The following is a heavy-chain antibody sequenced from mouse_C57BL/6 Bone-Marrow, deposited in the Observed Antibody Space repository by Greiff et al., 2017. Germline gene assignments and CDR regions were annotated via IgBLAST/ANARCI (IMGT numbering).Heavy chain of an antibody. V-gene: IGHV1-81*01. CDR1: GYTFTSYG. Sequence: VQLQQSGAELARPGASVKLSCKASGYTFTSYGISWVKQRTGQGLEWIGDIYPRSGNTYYNEKFKGKATLTADKSSSTAYMELRSLTSEDSAVYFCARSDRFAYWGQGTLVTVSA. J-gene: IGHJ3*01. CDR2: IYPRSGNT. CDR3: ARSDRFAY.